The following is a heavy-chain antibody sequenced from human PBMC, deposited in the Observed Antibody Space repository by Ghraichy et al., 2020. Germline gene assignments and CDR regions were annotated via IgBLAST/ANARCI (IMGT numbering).Heavy chain of an antibody. J-gene: IGHJ2*01. CDR3: AGHSSSWYGVGYFDL. CDR2: ISGSGGST. V-gene: IGHV3-23*01. Sequence: ETLSLTCAASGFTFSSYAMSWVRQAPGKGLEWVSAISGSGGSTYYADSVKGRFTISRDNSKNTLYLQMNSLRAEDTAVYYCAGHSSSWYGVGYFDLWGRGTLVTVSS. CDR1: GFTFSSYA. D-gene: IGHD6-13*01.